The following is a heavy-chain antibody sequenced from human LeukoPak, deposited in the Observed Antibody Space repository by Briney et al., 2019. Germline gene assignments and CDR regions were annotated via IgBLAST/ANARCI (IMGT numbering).Heavy chain of an antibody. V-gene: IGHV3-30*02. Sequence: GGSLRLSCAASGFTFSNYGMHWVRQAPGKGLEWVAFIRYDGSYKYYADSMRGRFTISRDNSKNTLYLQMNSLRAEDTAVYYCAKGYITMVRETDYCFDIWGQGTMVTVSS. D-gene: IGHD3-10*01. CDR1: GFTFSNYG. J-gene: IGHJ3*02. CDR2: IRYDGSYK. CDR3: AKGYITMVRETDYCFDI.